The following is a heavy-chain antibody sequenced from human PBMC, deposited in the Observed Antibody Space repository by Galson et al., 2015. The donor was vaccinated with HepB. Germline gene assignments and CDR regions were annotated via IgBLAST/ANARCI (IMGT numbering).Heavy chain of an antibody. CDR1: GYTFIDYD. J-gene: IGHJ6*02. CDR3: ARGWCGSGDYISYGMDI. Sequence: SVKVSCKASGYTFIDYDINWVRQATGQGLEWMGWMNPYSGSTGYAQNFQGRVTMTRDTAIGTAYMELSSLRSEDTAVYYCARGWCGSGDYISYGMDIWGQGTTVTVFS. CDR2: MNPYSGST. V-gene: IGHV1-8*01. D-gene: IGHD4-17*01.